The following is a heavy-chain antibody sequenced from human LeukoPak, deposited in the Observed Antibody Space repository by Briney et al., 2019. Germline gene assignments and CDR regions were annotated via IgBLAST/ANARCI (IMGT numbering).Heavy chain of an antibody. CDR1: GFTFSSYS. CDR3: ARDGGRMDY. Sequence: GGSLRLSCAASGFTFSSYSMNWVRQAPGKGLEWVSIISSSSSYIYYTDSVKGRFTVSRNNAKNLLYLQMNSLRVEDTAVYYCARDGGRMDYWGQGTLVTVSS. V-gene: IGHV3-21*01. D-gene: IGHD3-16*01. J-gene: IGHJ4*02. CDR2: ISSSSSYI.